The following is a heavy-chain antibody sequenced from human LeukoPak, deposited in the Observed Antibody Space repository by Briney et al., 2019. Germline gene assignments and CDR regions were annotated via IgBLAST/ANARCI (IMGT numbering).Heavy chain of an antibody. CDR1: GGTFSSYA. D-gene: IGHD1-1*01. Sequence: GASVKVSCKASGGTFSSYAISWVRQAPGQGLEWMGGIIPIFGTANYAQKFQGRVTITADESTSTAYMELSSLDSEDTAVYYCARESDVGKDFDCWGQGTLVTVSS. CDR2: IIPIFGTA. J-gene: IGHJ4*02. V-gene: IGHV1-69*01. CDR3: ARESDVGKDFDC.